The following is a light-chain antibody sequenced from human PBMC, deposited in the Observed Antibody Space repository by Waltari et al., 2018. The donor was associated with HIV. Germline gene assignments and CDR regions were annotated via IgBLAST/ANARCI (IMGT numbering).Light chain of an antibody. Sequence: QSALTQPASVSGSPGQSITISCTGSSSDVGRYNFVSWYQQHPGKAPTLMIYDVSKRPSGVSNRFSGSKSGNTASLTISGLQAEDEADYYCCSYAGSSTLVFGGGTKVTVL. CDR2: DVS. J-gene: IGLJ2*01. CDR3: CSYAGSSTLV. V-gene: IGLV2-23*02. CDR1: SSDVGRYNF.